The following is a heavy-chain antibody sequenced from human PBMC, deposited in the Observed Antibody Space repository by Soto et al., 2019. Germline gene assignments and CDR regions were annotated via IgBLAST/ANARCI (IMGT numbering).Heavy chain of an antibody. J-gene: IGHJ4*02. V-gene: IGHV2-5*02. D-gene: IGHD1-26*01. Sequence: QITLKESGPTLVKPTQPLTLTCTVSGFSLRTSGVGVAWIRQPPGKALEWLALIYWDDDKRYSPSLKSRLTITKDTSKNQVVLTMTNMDPVDTGTYYCARPSIGSYFDYWGQGTLVTVSS. CDR3: ARPSIGSYFDY. CDR1: GFSLRTSGVG. CDR2: IYWDDDK.